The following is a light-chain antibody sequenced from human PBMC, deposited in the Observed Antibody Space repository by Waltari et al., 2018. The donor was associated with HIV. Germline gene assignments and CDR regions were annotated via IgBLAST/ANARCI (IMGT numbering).Light chain of an antibody. J-gene: IGLJ2*01. CDR1: GSHIRPTSD. Sequence: SLLTQPPSVAGAPVQMGTNPCSWGGSHIRPTSDAPWYQHPPGTAPKLLIYGNSNRPSGVSDRFSGSKSGNSASLAITGLQPEDEGDYYCQSYESRLSGSVFGGGTKLTVL. V-gene: IGLV1-40*01. CDR3: QSYESRLSGSV. CDR2: GNS.